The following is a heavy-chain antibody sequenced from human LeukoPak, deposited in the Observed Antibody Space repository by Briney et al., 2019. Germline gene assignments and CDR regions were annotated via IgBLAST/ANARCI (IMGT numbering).Heavy chain of an antibody. Sequence: GGSLRLSCAASGFTFSNYAMSWVRQAPGKGLEWVSAIGENGVGTYYADSVKGRFTISRDNSKNTLFLQMNSLRAEDTAVYYCAKGSRSSGWSYFDYWGQGTLVTVSS. CDR2: IGENGVGT. CDR3: AKGSRSSGWSYFDY. D-gene: IGHD6-19*01. J-gene: IGHJ4*02. CDR1: GFTFSNYA. V-gene: IGHV3-23*01.